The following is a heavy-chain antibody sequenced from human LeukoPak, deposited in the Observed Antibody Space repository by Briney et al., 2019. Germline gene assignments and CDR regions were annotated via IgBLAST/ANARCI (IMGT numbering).Heavy chain of an antibody. V-gene: IGHV3-30*02. CDR1: GFTFSSYG. CDR3: AKESFKWELIQPLDY. J-gene: IGHJ4*02. CDR2: IRYDGSSE. D-gene: IGHD1-26*01. Sequence: PGGSLRLSCAASGFTFSSYGMHWVRQAPGKGLEWVAFIRYDGSSEYYGGSVKGRFTISRDNSNNTLYLQMDSLRPEDTAVYYCAKESFKWELIQPLDYWGQGTLVTVSS.